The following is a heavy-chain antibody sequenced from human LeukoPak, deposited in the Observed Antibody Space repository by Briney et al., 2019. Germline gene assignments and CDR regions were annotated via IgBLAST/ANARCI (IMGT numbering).Heavy chain of an antibody. CDR3: ARVGGPYQLLLPHDY. J-gene: IGHJ4*02. D-gene: IGHD2-2*01. Sequence: GGSLRLSCAASGFTFSSYGMHWVRQAPGKGLEWVAFIRYDGSNKYYADSVKGRFTISRDNSKNTLYLQMNSLRAEDTAVYYCARVGGPYQLLLPHDYWGQGVLVTVSS. V-gene: IGHV3-30*02. CDR2: IRYDGSNK. CDR1: GFTFSSYG.